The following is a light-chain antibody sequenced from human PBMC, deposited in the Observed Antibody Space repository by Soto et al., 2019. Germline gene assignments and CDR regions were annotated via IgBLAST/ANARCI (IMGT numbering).Light chain of an antibody. CDR3: CSDADSSSYV. Sequence: QSVLTQPASVSGSLGQSITISCTRPSSDVWSFNFVSWYQQHPDKAPQVLIYEVTKRPPGVSNRFSGSKSGNTASLTISGLQADDEADYYCCSDADSSSYVFGTGTKVTVL. CDR1: SSDVWSFNF. CDR2: EVT. J-gene: IGLJ1*01. V-gene: IGLV2-23*02.